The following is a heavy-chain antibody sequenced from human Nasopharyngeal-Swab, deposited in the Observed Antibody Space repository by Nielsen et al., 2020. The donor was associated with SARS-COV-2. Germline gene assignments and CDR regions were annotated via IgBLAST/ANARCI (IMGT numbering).Heavy chain of an antibody. D-gene: IGHD3-22*01. Sequence: WIRQPPGKGLEWVAVISYDGSNKYYADSVKGRFTISRDNSKNTLYLQMNSLRAEDTAVYYCARAHDSSGYYQRRSYFDYWSQGTLVTVSS. CDR2: ISYDGSNK. J-gene: IGHJ4*02. CDR3: ARAHDSSGYYQRRSYFDY. V-gene: IGHV3-30*03.